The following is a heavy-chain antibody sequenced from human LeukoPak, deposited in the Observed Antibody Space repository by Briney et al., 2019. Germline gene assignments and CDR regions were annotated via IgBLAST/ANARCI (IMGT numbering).Heavy chain of an antibody. CDR3: ARVPPIPPITDFDL. CDR2: ISAYNGDT. Sequence: ASVKVSCKSSGYTFTTYGINWVRQAPGQGLEWMGWISAYNGDTNYAQKFRGRLTMTTETSTSTAYMELRSLRFDDTAVYYCARVPPIPPITDFDLWGQGTLVTVSS. V-gene: IGHV1-18*01. J-gene: IGHJ4*02. D-gene: IGHD1-14*01. CDR1: GYTFTTYG.